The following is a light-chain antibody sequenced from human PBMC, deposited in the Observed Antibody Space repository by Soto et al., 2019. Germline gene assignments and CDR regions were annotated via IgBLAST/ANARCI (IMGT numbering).Light chain of an antibody. Sequence: AIQMTRSPSSLSASVGDRVTLTCRASQGIRNDLGWYQQKPGKAPKLLIYDASSLESGVPSRFSGSGSGTEFTLTISSLQPNDFATYYCQQYNSNSQTFGQGTKVDI. CDR1: QGIRND. CDR2: DAS. V-gene: IGKV1-13*02. J-gene: IGKJ1*01. CDR3: QQYNSNSQT.